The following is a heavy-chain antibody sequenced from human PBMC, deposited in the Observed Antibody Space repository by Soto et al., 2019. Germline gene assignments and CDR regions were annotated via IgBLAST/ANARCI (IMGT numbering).Heavy chain of an antibody. V-gene: IGHV3-21*01. D-gene: IGHD1-26*01. CDR3: VREDGKVGTNSAFEY. Sequence: GWSLRLSCASSGFTFSTYTMNWVRQAPGKGLEWVSSINGRGNYIYYAESVKGRFTISRDNEKNSLYLQMDRLRAEDTALYYCVREDGKVGTNSAFEYWGLGALVTVSS. J-gene: IGHJ4*02. CDR1: GFTFSTYT. CDR2: INGRGNYI.